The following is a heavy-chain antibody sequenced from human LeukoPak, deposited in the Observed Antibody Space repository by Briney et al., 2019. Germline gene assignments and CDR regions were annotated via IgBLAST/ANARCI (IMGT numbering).Heavy chain of an antibody. D-gene: IGHD3-22*01. CDR3: AHSLYDSSGYYYFDY. J-gene: IGHJ4*02. Sequence: SGPTLEKPTQTLTLTCTFSGFSLSSSGVAVGWIRQPPGKALEWLELNFWNDDKRYSPSLKSRLTITKDTSKNHVVLTMTNMDPVDTATYYCAHSLYDSSGYYYFDYWGQGTLVTVSP. CDR1: GFSLSSSGVA. CDR2: NFWNDDK. V-gene: IGHV2-5*01.